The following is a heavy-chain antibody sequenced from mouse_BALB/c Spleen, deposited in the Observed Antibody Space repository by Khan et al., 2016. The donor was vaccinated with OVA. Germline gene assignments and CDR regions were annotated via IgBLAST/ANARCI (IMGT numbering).Heavy chain of an antibody. CDR3: ARDGSRYNYAMDY. CDR1: GYSITSDYA. J-gene: IGHJ4*01. CDR2: ISSSGNT. D-gene: IGHD2-3*01. Sequence: EVELVESGPGLVKPSQSLSLTCTVTGYSITSDYAWNWIRQFPGNKLEWMGYISSSGNTNYNPAFKSRISFTRDTSKNQFFLQLNSVTTEDTATYYCARDGSRYNYAMDYWGQGTSVTVSS. V-gene: IGHV3-2*02.